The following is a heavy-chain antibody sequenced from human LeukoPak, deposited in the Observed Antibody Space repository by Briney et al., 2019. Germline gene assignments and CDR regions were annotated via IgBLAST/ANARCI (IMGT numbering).Heavy chain of an antibody. V-gene: IGHV4-59*08. CDR2: IYYSGST. Sequence: SETLSLTCTVSGGSMSPYHWSWIRQPPGKGLEWIGYIYYSGSTNYNPSLKSRVTISVDTSKNQFSLKLSSVTAADTAVYYCARRRVDTAMVTFGFDYWGQGTLVTVSS. D-gene: IGHD5-18*01. CDR1: GGSMSPYH. J-gene: IGHJ4*02. CDR3: ARRRVDTAMVTFGFDY.